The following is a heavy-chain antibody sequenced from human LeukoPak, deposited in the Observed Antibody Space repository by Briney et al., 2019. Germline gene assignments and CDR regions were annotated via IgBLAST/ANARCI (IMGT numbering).Heavy chain of an antibody. D-gene: IGHD5-18*01. J-gene: IGHJ4*02. CDR1: GGSISSYY. Sequence: PTETLSLTCTVSGGSISSYYWSWIRQPPGKGLEWIGYIYYSGSTNYNPSLKSRVTISVDTSKNQFSLKLSSVTAADTAVYYCALSDTAMIKGGFDYWGQGTLVTVSS. CDR3: ALSDTAMIKGGFDY. V-gene: IGHV4-59*01. CDR2: IYYSGST.